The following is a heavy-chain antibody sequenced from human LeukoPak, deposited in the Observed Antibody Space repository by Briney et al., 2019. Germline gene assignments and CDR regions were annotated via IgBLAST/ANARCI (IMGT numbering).Heavy chain of an antibody. J-gene: IGHJ6*02. D-gene: IGHD5-24*01. V-gene: IGHV4-31*03. Sequence: PSQTLSLTCTVSGGFISSGGYHWSWIRQHPGKGLEWIGYIYYSGSTYYNPSLKSRVTISVDTSKNQFSLKLSSVTAADTAVYYCARERRDGYKKYYGMDVWGQGTTVTVSS. CDR2: IYYSGST. CDR1: GGFISSGGYH. CDR3: ARERRDGYKKYYGMDV.